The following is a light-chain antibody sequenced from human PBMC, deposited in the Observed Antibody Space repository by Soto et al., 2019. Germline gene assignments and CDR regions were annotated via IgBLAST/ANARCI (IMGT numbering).Light chain of an antibody. CDR3: QQYGSSPPLT. CDR2: GAS. J-gene: IGKJ4*01. V-gene: IGKV3-20*01. CDR1: QSVSIN. Sequence: TLSPATLSVSQGERATLSCRASQSVSINLAWYQQKPGQAPRLLIYGASTRATGIPARFSGSGSGTDFTLTISRLEPEDFAVYYCQQYGSSPPLTFGGGTKLDIK.